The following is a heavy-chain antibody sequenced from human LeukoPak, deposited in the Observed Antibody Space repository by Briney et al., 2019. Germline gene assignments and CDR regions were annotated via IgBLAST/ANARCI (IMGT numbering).Heavy chain of an antibody. D-gene: IGHD1-26*01. Sequence: PETLCLTCTVSGVSISNYFWSWIWQPPGKGLEWIGYIYHTGSTDYNPSLKSRVTISVDTSRNQFSLNLSSVTAADTAVYYCARDQAWHHGNGYYGRLHPWGQARLASVSS. J-gene: IGHJ4*03. CDR2: IYHTGST. V-gene: IGHV4-59*01. CDR3: ARDQAWHHGNGYYGRLHP. CDR1: GVSISNYF.